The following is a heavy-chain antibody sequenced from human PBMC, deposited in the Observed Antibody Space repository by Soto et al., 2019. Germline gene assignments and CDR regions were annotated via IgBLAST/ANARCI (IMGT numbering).Heavy chain of an antibody. V-gene: IGHV4-38-2*01. D-gene: IGHD3-3*01. J-gene: IGHJ5*02. CDR2: IYHSGST. CDR3: ARVLTICGVVNWFDP. CDR1: GYSISSGYY. Sequence: SETLSLTCAVSGYSISSGYYWGWIRQPPGKGLEWIGSIYHSGSTYHNPSLKSRVTISVDTSKNQLSLKLSSVTAADTDVYYCARVLTICGVVNWFDPWGQGTLVTVSS.